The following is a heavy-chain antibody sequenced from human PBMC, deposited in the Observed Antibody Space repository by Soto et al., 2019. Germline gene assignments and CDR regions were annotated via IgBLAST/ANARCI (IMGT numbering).Heavy chain of an antibody. Sequence: QVQLVQSGSEVKKPGTSVKVSCKTSGYKFIDHYIHWVRQAPGQGLEWMGWISPHDGVTSLSQKLKYRVIMTSDTSITTVYMELSNLRSDETAIYFCARAPRIIRHITALGEASPGVLENWGQGSPVTVSS. CDR2: ISPHDGVT. D-gene: IGHD3-3*01. V-gene: IGHV1-2*02. CDR3: ARAPRIIRHITALGEASPGVLEN. J-gene: IGHJ4*02. CDR1: GYKFIDHY.